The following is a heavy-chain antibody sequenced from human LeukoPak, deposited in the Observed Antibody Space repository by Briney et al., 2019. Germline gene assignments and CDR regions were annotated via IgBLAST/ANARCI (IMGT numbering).Heavy chain of an antibody. Sequence: GRSLRLSCAASGFSFSSYGMHWVRHAPGKGLEWVAVISYDGSNKFYADYVKGRFTISRDNSKNTLYLQMNSLRAEDTAVYYCAKLGYSSGWYDFQIDAFDFWAKGQWSPSLQ. V-gene: IGHV3-30*18. CDR1: GFSFSSYG. D-gene: IGHD6-19*01. J-gene: IGHJ3*01. CDR3: AKLGYSSGWYDFQIDAFDF. CDR2: ISYDGSNK.